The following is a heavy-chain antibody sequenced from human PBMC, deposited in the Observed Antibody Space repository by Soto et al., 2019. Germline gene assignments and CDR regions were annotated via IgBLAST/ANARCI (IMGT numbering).Heavy chain of an antibody. J-gene: IGHJ5*02. CDR2: INPNRGGT. CDR1: GYTFTAYY. CDR3: ATDEYTDSAGRLYP. Sequence: QVQLVPSGAEVKKPGASVKVSCKTSGYTFTAYYIHWVRPAPGQGLEWMGWINPNRGGTTYAQKCPDRVTMTRGTSISTAYMEVSRLRSYDTAFYSGATDEYTDSAGRLYPWGQGALVTVSS. V-gene: IGHV1-2*02. D-gene: IGHD2-2*02.